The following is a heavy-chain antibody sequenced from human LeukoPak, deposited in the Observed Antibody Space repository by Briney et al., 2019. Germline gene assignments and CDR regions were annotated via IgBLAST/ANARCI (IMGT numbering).Heavy chain of an antibody. D-gene: IGHD3-3*01. V-gene: IGHV1-69*05. CDR1: GGTFSSYA. CDR2: IIPIFGTA. J-gene: IGHJ6*03. Sequence: SVKVSCKASGGTFSSYAISWVRQAPGQGLEWMGRIIPIFGTANYAQKFQGRVTITTDESTSTAYMELSSLRSEDTAVYYCARGVANYDFWSLGYYYMDVWGKGTTVTVSS. CDR3: ARGVANYDFWSLGYYYMDV.